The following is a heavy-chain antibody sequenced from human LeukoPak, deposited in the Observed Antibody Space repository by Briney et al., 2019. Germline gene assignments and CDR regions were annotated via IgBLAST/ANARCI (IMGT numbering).Heavy chain of an antibody. D-gene: IGHD4-17*01. Sequence: GGSLRLSCAASGFTFSSYGLTWVRQAPGKGLEWVSTISGSGGSTYCADSVKGRFTISRDNSKNTLYLQMNSLRAEDTAVYYCTRDRADPDYGDYVFAYWGQGTLVTVSS. CDR2: ISGSGGST. J-gene: IGHJ4*02. CDR1: GFTFSSYG. CDR3: TRDRADPDYGDYVFAY. V-gene: IGHV3-23*01.